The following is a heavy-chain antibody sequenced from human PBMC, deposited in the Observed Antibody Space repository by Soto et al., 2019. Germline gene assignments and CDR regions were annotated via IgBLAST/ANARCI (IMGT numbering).Heavy chain of an antibody. J-gene: IGHJ4*02. Sequence: QVQLVESGGGVVQPGRSLRLSCAASGFTFSSYAMHWVRQAPGKGLEWVAVISYDGSNKYYADSVKGRFTISRDNSKNTLYLQMNSLRAEDTAVYYCARVEGALDYWGQGTLVTVSS. D-gene: IGHD3-16*01. CDR2: ISYDGSNK. CDR3: ARVEGALDY. CDR1: GFTFSSYA. V-gene: IGHV3-30-3*01.